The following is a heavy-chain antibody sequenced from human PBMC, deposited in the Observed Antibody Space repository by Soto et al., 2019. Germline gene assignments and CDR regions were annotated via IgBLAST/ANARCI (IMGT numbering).Heavy chain of an antibody. V-gene: IGHV3-30*18. D-gene: IGHD3-9*01. J-gene: IGHJ4*02. CDR3: AKETLSLRYYDY. CDR2: ISYDGSNK. Sequence: QVQLVESGGGVVQPRRSLRLSCAASGFTFSSYGMHWVRQAPGKGLEWVAVISYDGSNKYYADSVKGRFTISRDNSKHTLYLQMNSLRAEDTAVYYCAKETLSLRYYDYWGQGTLGTVSS. CDR1: GFTFSSYG.